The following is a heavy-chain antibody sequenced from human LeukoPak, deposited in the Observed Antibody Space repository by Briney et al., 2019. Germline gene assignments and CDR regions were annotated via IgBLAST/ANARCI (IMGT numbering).Heavy chain of an antibody. CDR1: GFTLSSYS. Sequence: PGGSLRLSCAASGFTLSSYSMHWVRQAPGKGREWVAVIPYDGSNKYYADSVKGRFTNSRDNSKNTLYLQMNSLRAEDTAVYYCARQRFGSGRLDYWGQGTLVTVSS. J-gene: IGHJ4*02. CDR2: IPYDGSNK. D-gene: IGHD3-3*01. CDR3: ARQRFGSGRLDY. V-gene: IGHV3-30-3*01.